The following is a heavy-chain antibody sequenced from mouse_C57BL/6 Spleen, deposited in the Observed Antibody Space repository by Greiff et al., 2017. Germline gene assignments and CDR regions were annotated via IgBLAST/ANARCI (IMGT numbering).Heavy chain of an antibody. D-gene: IGHD3-2*02. V-gene: IGHV5-6*01. CDR1: GFTFSSYG. Sequence: EVQLVESGGDLVKPGGSLKLSCAASGFTFSSYGMSWVRQTPDKSLEWVATISSGGSYTYYPASVKGRFTISRDNTKNTLYLQMSSLKSEDTAMYYCARDLRLFDYWGQGTTLTVSS. J-gene: IGHJ2*01. CDR3: ARDLRLFDY. CDR2: ISSGGSYT.